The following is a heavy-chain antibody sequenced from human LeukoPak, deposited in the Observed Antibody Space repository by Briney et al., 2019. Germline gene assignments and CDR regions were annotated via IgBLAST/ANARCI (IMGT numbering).Heavy chain of an antibody. D-gene: IGHD4-23*01. CDR2: ISWDGDTT. Sequence: GGSLRLSCAASGVSFDEYAMHWVRQAPGKGLEWLSVISWDGDTTKYADSVKGRFTISRVNSKNSLFLKMSSLSPEDTALYYCAKEGSDSGGQPLEPWGPGTLVTVSS. V-gene: IGHV3-43D*03. CDR1: GVSFDEYA. CDR3: AKEGSDSGGQPLEP. J-gene: IGHJ5*02.